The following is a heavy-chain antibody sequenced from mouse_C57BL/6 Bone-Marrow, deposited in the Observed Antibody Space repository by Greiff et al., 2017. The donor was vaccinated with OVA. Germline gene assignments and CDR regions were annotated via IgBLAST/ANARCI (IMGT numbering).Heavy chain of an antibody. CDR2: ISYDGSN. Sequence: EVQLQQSGPGLVKPSQSLSLTCSVTGYSITSGYYWNWIRQFPGNKLEWMGYISYDGSNNYNPSLKNRISITRDTSKNQFFLKLNSVTTEDTATYYCARGNYVWFAYWGQGTLVTVSA. V-gene: IGHV3-6*01. CDR3: ARGNYVWFAY. CDR1: GYSITSGYY. D-gene: IGHD1-1*01. J-gene: IGHJ3*01.